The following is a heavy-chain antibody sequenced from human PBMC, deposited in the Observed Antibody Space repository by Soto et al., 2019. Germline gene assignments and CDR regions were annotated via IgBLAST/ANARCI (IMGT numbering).Heavy chain of an antibody. D-gene: IGHD4-17*01. CDR3: ARGGDYGDYRYYFDY. CDR2: IIPIFGTA. Sequence: QVQLVQSGAEVKKPGSSVKVSCKASGGTFSSYAISWVRQAPGQGLEWMGGIIPIFGTANYAQKFQGRVTITADESTSTDYMELRSLRSEDTAVYYCARGGDYGDYRYYFDYWGQGTLITVSS. J-gene: IGHJ4*02. V-gene: IGHV1-69*01. CDR1: GGTFSSYA.